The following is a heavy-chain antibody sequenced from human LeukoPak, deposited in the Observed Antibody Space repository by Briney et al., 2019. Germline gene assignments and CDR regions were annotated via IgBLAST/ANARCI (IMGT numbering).Heavy chain of an antibody. CDR1: GYTFTGYY. CDR2: INPNSGGT. V-gene: IGHV1-2*02. J-gene: IGHJ3*02. D-gene: IGHD3-9*01. Sequence: EASVKVSCKASGYTFTGYYMYWVRQAPGQGLEWMGWINPNSGGTNYAQKFQGRVTMTRDTSISTAYMELSRLRSDDTAVYYCVILTCYYPHDAFDIWGQGTMVTVSS. CDR3: VILTCYYPHDAFDI.